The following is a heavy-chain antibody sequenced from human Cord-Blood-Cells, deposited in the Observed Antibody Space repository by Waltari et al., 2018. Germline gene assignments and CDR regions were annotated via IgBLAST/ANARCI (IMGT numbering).Heavy chain of an antibody. V-gene: IGHV4-31*03. D-gene: IGHD5-12*01. Sequence: QVQLQESGPGLVKPSQTLSLTCTVSGGSISSGGYYWSWIRQHPGKGLEWIGYIYYSCSTYYNPALKLRLTISVDTSKTQVSLKLSSVTAADTAVYYCARSGDISPRGTPYWYFDLWGRGTLVTVSS. CDR2: IYYSCST. CDR3: ARSGDISPRGTPYWYFDL. J-gene: IGHJ2*01. CDR1: GGSISSGGYY.